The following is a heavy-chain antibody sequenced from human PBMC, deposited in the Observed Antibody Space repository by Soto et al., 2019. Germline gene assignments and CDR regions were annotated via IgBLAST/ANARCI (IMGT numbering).Heavy chain of an antibody. CDR2: IYYRGTT. D-gene: IGHD2-21*02. V-gene: IGHV4-31*01. CDR3: ARDKCTSTNCYSIATYGMDV. Sequence: SETLSLTCSVSGDSISSGDYYWSWVRQYPGKGLEWIRYIYYRGTTYYNPSLQSLVSILVDTSKNQFSLSLSSVTAADAAVYYCARDKCTSTNCYSIATYGMDVWGEGITFTVS. J-gene: IGHJ6*02. CDR1: GDSISSGDYY.